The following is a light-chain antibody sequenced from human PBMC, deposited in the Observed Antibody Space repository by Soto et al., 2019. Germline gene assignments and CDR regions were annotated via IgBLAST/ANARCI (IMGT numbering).Light chain of an antibody. CDR2: DVS. CDR1: SSDVGGYNY. V-gene: IGLV2-14*01. CDR3: SSYTSSNTYVV. J-gene: IGLJ2*01. Sequence: QSALTQPASVSGSPGQSITISCTGTSSDVGGYNYVSWYQRHPGKAPKLMIYDVSNRPSGVSNRFSGSKSGNTASLTISGLQAEDEADYYCSSYTSSNTYVVFGGGTELTVL.